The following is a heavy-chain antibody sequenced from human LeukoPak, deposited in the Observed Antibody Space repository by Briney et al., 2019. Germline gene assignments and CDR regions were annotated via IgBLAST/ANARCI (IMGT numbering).Heavy chain of an antibody. V-gene: IGHV3-23*01. CDR2: ISGSGGST. Sequence: GGSLRLSCAASGFTFSSYAMSWVRQAPGKGLEWVSAISGSGGSTYYADSVKGRFTISRDNPKNTLYLQMNSLRAEDTAVYYCAKDQGIAVAGPFQHWGQGTLVTVSS. D-gene: IGHD6-19*01. CDR3: AKDQGIAVAGPFQH. CDR1: GFTFSSYA. J-gene: IGHJ1*01.